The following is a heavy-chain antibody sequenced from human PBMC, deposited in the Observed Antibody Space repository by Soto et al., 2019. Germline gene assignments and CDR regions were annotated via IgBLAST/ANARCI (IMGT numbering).Heavy chain of an antibody. V-gene: IGHV3-23*01. Sequence: EVQLLESGGGLVQPGGSLRLSCAASGFTFSSYAMSWVRQAPGKGLEWVSAISGSGGSTYYADSVKGRFTISRDNSKNTLYLQMNSLRAEDTAVYYCAKDTGLLWFGDPQKGFDYWGQGTLVTVSS. J-gene: IGHJ4*02. CDR1: GFTFSSYA. CDR3: AKDTGLLWFGDPQKGFDY. D-gene: IGHD3-10*01. CDR2: ISGSGGST.